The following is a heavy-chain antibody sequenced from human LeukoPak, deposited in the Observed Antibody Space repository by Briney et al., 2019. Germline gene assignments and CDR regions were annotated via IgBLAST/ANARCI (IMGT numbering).Heavy chain of an antibody. CDR3: ASRRVPAATDY. V-gene: IGHV4-39*01. D-gene: IGHD2-2*01. Sequence: SETLSLTCTVSGGSISSCSYYWGWIRQPPGKGLEWIGSIYYSGSTYYNPSLKSRVTISVDTSKNQFSLKLSSVTAADTAVYYCASRRVPAATDYWGQGTLVTVSS. CDR1: GGSISSCSYY. CDR2: IYYSGST. J-gene: IGHJ4*02.